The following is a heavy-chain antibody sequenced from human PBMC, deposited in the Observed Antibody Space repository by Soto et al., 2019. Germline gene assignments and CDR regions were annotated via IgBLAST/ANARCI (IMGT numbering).Heavy chain of an antibody. CDR1: GFTFSSYS. V-gene: IGHV3-21*01. D-gene: IGHD2-8*01. Sequence: GGSLRLSCAASGFTFSSYSMNWVRQAPGKGLEWVSSISSSSSYIYYADSVKGRFTISRDNTKNSLYLQMNSLRAEDTAVYYCARDRGECTNGVCFDAFDIWGQGTMVTVSS. CDR3: ARDRGECTNGVCFDAFDI. CDR2: ISSSSSYI. J-gene: IGHJ3*02.